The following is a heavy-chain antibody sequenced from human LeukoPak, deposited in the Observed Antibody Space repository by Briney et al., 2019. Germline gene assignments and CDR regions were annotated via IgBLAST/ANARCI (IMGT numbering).Heavy chain of an antibody. CDR2: IKQDGSDR. J-gene: IGHJ4*02. CDR1: GFTFTNYW. Sequence: GGSLRLSCAAAGFTFTNYWMSWVRQAPGKGLEWVDKIKQDGSDRNYVDSLTGRFTISRDNAKKSLYLQMNSLRAEDTAVYYCARENWAPYDWGQGTLVTVSS. D-gene: IGHD3-3*01. V-gene: IGHV3-7*01. CDR3: ARENWAPYD.